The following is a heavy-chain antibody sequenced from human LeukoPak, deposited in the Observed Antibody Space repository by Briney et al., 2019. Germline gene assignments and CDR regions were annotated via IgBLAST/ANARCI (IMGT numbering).Heavy chain of an antibody. CDR1: GYTFTGYY. Sequence: ASVKVSCMASGYTFTGYYMHWVRQAPGQGLEWMGGINANSGGTNYAQTFQGRVTMTRDTSISTAYMELSRLRSDDTAVYYCARGEDAFDIWGQGTMVTVSS. CDR3: ARGEDAFDI. J-gene: IGHJ3*02. CDR2: INANSGGT. V-gene: IGHV1-2*02.